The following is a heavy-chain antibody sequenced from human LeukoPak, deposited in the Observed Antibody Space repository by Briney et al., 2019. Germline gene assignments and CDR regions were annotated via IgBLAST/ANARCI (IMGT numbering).Heavy chain of an antibody. CDR2: IYYSGST. J-gene: IGHJ3*02. V-gene: IGHV4-59*11. CDR1: GGSISSHY. CDR3: ARDTAFDI. Sequence: SETLSLTCTVSGGSISSHYWSWIRQPPGKGLEWIGYIYYSGSTNYNPSLKSRVTISVDTSKNQFSLKLSSVTAADTAVYYCARDTAFDIWGQGTVVTVSS.